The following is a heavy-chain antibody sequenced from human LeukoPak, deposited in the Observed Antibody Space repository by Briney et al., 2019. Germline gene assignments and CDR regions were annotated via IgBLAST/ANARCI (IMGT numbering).Heavy chain of an antibody. CDR1: GVLFSNYW. J-gene: IGHJ4*02. CDR3: ARKGLAVAAGLDY. CDR2: INRDGSST. V-gene: IGHV3-74*01. D-gene: IGHD6-19*01. Sequence: GGSLRLSCAASGVLFSNYWMHWVRQAPGKGLVWVSRINRDGSSTSYADSVKGRFTISRDNANNSLYLQMNSLRAEDTAIYYCARKGLAVAAGLDYWGQGTLVTVSS.